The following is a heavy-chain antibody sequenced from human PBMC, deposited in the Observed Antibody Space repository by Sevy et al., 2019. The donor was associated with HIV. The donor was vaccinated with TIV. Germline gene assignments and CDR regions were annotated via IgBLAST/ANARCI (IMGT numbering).Heavy chain of an antibody. Sequence: ASVKVSCKASGYTFTSYGISWVRQAPGQGLEWMGWISAYNGNTNYAQKLQGRVTMTPDTSTSTAYMELRSLRSDDAAVYYCARVYSSGWYTSPSAYHDYWGQGTLVTVSS. CDR2: ISAYNGNT. D-gene: IGHD6-19*01. CDR1: GYTFTSYG. J-gene: IGHJ4*02. V-gene: IGHV1-18*01. CDR3: ARVYSSGWYTSPSAYHDY.